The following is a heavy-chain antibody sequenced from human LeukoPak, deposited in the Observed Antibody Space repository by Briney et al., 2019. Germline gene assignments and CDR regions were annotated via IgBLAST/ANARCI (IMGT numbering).Heavy chain of an antibody. V-gene: IGHV3-43*01. CDR1: GFTFDRYT. Sequence: GGSLRLSCATSGFTFDRYTIHWVRHAPGKGLEWVSLAGWAGGTTYYSDSVRGRFTISRDSGKNSVYLQMNSLTTDDTAFYFCAKELDTMFFDYWGQGALVTVSS. J-gene: IGHJ4*02. CDR3: AKELDTMFFDY. CDR2: AGWAGGTT. D-gene: IGHD3-10*02.